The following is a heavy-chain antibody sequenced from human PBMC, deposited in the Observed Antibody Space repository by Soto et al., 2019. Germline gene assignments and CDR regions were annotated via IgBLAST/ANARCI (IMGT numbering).Heavy chain of an antibody. CDR2: INHSGST. J-gene: IGHJ3*02. D-gene: IGHD6-6*01. V-gene: IGHV4-34*01. CDR3: ARESIAARVHAFDI. CDR1: GGSFSGYY. Sequence: SETLSLTCAVYGGSFSGYYWSWIRQPPGKGLEWIGEINHSGSTNYNPSLKSRVTISVDTSKNQFSLKLSSVTAADTAVYYCARESIAARVHAFDIWGKGTMVTVSS.